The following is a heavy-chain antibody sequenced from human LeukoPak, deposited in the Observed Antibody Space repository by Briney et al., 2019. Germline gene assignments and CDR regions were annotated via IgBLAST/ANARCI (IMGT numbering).Heavy chain of an antibody. J-gene: IGHJ3*02. D-gene: IGHD1-1*01. CDR1: GGTFSSYA. V-gene: IGHV1-69*04. CDR3: AVERFHPTGTEDAFDI. Sequence: SVKVSCKASGGTFSSYAISWVRQAPGQGLEWMGRIIPILGIANYAQKFQGRVTITADKATSKAYLDLNSLRSEDTAVYYSAVERFHPTGTEDAFDICGQGTMVTVSS. CDR2: IIPILGIA.